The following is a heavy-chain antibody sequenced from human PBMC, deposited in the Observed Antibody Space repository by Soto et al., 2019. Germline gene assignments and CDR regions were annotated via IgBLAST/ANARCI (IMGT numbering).Heavy chain of an antibody. CDR3: ARVPSNYDILTGYSLDY. J-gene: IGHJ4*02. V-gene: IGHV3-11*01. CDR2: ISSSGSTI. Sequence: GGSLRLSCAASGFTFSDYYVSWIRQAPGKGLEWVSYISSSGSTIYYADSVKGRFTISRDNAKNSLYLQMNSLRAEDTAVYYCARVPSNYDILTGYSLDYWGQGTLVTVSS. D-gene: IGHD3-9*01. CDR1: GFTFSDYY.